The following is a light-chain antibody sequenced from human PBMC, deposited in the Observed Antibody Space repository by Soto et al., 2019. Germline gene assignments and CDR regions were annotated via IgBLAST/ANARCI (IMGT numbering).Light chain of an antibody. CDR3: QQYGNSPIFT. CDR1: QSVRSSY. Sequence: EIVLTQSPGTLSLSPGERAALSCRASQSVRSSYLAWYQQKPGQAPRLLIYGASSRATGIPDRFSGSESGTDFTLTISRLEPEDFAVYYCQQYGNSPIFTFGPGTKVDIK. CDR2: GAS. V-gene: IGKV3-20*01. J-gene: IGKJ3*01.